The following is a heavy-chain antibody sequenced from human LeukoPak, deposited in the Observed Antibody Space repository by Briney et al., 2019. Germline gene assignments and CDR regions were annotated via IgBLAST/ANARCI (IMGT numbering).Heavy chain of an antibody. V-gene: IGHV4-38-2*01. Sequence: PSETLSLTCAVSGYSISSGYYWGWIRQPPGKGREGIGSVYNSGSTFYNPSLKSRVTISADTSKNQFYLTLTSVTAADTAVYYCARPQGATAMVAFHIWGQGTMVTVSS. D-gene: IGHD2-2*01. CDR3: ARPQGATAMVAFHI. CDR2: VYNSGST. CDR1: GYSISSGYY. J-gene: IGHJ3*02.